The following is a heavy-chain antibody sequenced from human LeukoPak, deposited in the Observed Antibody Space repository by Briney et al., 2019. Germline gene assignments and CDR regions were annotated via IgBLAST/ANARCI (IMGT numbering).Heavy chain of an antibody. D-gene: IGHD3-10*01. J-gene: IGHJ4*02. CDR3: AGSGTTPTLFDY. V-gene: IGHV4-59*08. CDR2: IYYSGST. CDR1: GGSISSYY. Sequence: SETLSLTCTVSGGSISSYYWSWIRQPPGKGLEWIGYIYYSGSTNYNPSLKSRVTISVDTSKNQFSLKLSSVTSADTAVYYCAGSGTTPTLFDYWGQGTLVTVSS.